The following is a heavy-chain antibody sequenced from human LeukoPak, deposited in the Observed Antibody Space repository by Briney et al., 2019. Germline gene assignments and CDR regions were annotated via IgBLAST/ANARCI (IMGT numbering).Heavy chain of an antibody. CDR3: TRAREGYDILAGYFL. J-gene: IGHJ4*02. V-gene: IGHV3-49*04. D-gene: IGHD3-9*01. CDR1: GFTFGDYA. CDR2: IRSKAYVGTT. Sequence: GRSLRLSCTPSGFTFGDYAMSWARQAPGRGREGVGFIRSKAYVGTTVCAASVQGIYTLSRDDSKCIAYLQMNSLNTEDTAVYCCTRAREGYDILAGYFLWGQGTLVTVSS.